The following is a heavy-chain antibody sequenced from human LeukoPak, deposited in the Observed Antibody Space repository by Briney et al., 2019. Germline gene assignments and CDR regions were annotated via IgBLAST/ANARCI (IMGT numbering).Heavy chain of an antibody. J-gene: IGHJ4*02. CDR2: IYYSGST. Sequence: TSETLSLTCTVSGGSISSSTYYWGWIRRPPGKGLDWIGSIYYSGSTYYNPSLKSRVTISVDTSKNQFSLKLSSVTAADTAVYYCARTYSGRSYYFDCWGQGTLVTVSS. D-gene: IGHD1-26*01. V-gene: IGHV4-39*07. CDR3: ARTYSGRSYYFDC. CDR1: GGSISSSTYY.